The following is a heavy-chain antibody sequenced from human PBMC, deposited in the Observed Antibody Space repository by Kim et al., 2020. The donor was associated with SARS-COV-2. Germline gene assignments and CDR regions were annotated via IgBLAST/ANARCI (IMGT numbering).Heavy chain of an antibody. CDR3: ARDWSIAAAGTGDYFDY. CDR2: ISAYNGNK. CDR1: GYTFTSYG. D-gene: IGHD6-13*01. V-gene: IGHV1-18*01. J-gene: IGHJ4*02. Sequence: ASVKVSCKASGYTFTSYGISWVRQAPGQGLEWMGWISAYNGNKNYAQKLQGRVTMTTETSTSTAYMELRRLRSDDKAVYYCARDWSIAAAGTGDYFDYCGQGTLVTVSS.